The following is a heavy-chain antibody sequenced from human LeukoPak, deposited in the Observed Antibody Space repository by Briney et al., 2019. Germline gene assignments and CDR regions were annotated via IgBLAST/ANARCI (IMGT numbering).Heavy chain of an antibody. CDR1: GGSFSGYY. D-gene: IGHD2-21*02. J-gene: IGHJ4*02. V-gene: IGHV4-34*01. Sequence: SETLSLTCAVYGGSFSGYYWSWIRQPPGKGLEWIGEINHSGSTNYNPSLKSRVTTSVDTSKNQFSLKLSSVTAADTAVYYCARVGRLLVIYDYWGQGTLVTVSS. CDR3: ARVGRLLVIYDY. CDR2: INHSGST.